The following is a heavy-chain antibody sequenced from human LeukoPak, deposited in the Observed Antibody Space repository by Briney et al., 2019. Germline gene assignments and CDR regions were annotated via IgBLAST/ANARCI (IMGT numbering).Heavy chain of an antibody. V-gene: IGHV4-34*01. CDR3: ARAYFSSSTGYYYMDV. D-gene: IGHD6-6*01. Sequence: SETLSLTCAVYGGSFSGYYWSWIRQPPGKGLEWIGEINHSGSTNYDPSLKSRVTISVDTSKNQFSLKLSSVTAADTAVYYCARAYFSSSTGYYYMDVWGKGTTVTVSS. CDR2: INHSGST. CDR1: GGSFSGYY. J-gene: IGHJ6*03.